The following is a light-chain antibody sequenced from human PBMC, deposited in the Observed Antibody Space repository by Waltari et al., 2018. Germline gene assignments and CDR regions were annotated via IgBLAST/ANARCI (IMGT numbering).Light chain of an antibody. CDR3: QTGGHGTWV. J-gene: IGLJ3*02. Sequence: HLVLTQSPSASASLGASVTLTCPLSSGHTSNVIAWHQHQPEKGPRYLMTVNSDGSHTKGDEIPDRFSGSSSGAERYLTISSLQSEDEADYYCQTGGHGTWVFGGGTKLTVL. CDR1: SGHTSNV. V-gene: IGLV4-69*01. CDR2: VNSDGSH.